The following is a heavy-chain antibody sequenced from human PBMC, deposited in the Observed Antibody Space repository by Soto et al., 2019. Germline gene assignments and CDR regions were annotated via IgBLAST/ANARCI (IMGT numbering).Heavy chain of an antibody. CDR3: AKNQGVELVPLATVDWFDP. CDR1: GFIFENFG. J-gene: IGHJ5*02. Sequence: GESLKISCAASGFIFENFGMSWVRQAPGKGLEWISSISGSGFKKYYADSVKGRFTISRDNSKSTVYLELNNLSAEDTAVYHCAKNQGVELVPLATVDWFDPWGQGSVV. V-gene: IGHV3-23*01. D-gene: IGHD1-26*01. CDR2: ISGSGFKK.